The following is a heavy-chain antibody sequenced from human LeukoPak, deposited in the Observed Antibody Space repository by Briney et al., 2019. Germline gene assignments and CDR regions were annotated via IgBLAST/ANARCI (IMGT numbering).Heavy chain of an antibody. CDR2: IIPILGIA. V-gene: IGHV1-69*04. CDR1: GGTFSSYA. J-gene: IGHJ6*02. D-gene: IGHD2-15*01. Sequence: SVKVSCKAYGGTFSSYAISWVRQDPGQGLEWMGRIIPILGIANYAQKFQGRVTITADKSTSTAYMELSSLRSEDTAVYYCARDRRYRSGGSCPTNARYYYYYGMDVWGQGTTVTVCS. CDR3: ARDRRYRSGGSCPTNARYYYYYGMDV.